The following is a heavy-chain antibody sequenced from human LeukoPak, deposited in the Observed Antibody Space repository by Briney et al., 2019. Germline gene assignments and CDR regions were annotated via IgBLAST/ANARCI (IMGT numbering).Heavy chain of an antibody. CDR1: GFTFSSYS. CDR3: AKDLSTVTEYFDY. CDR2: ISSSSSYI. J-gene: IGHJ4*02. V-gene: IGHV3-21*04. D-gene: IGHD4-17*01. Sequence: GGSLRLSCAAPGFTFSSYSMNWVRQAPGKGLEWVSSISSSSSYIYYADSVKGRFTISRDNAKNTLYLQMNSLRAEDTAVYYCAKDLSTVTEYFDYWGQGTLVTVSS.